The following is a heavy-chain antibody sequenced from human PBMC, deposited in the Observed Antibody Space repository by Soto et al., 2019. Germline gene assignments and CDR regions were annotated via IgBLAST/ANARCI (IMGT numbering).Heavy chain of an antibody. V-gene: IGHV4-59*01. D-gene: IGHD3-9*01. Sequence: SETLSLTCTVSGGSISSYYWSWIRQPPGKGLEWIGYIYYSGSTNYNPSLKSRVTISVDTSKNQFSLKLSSVTAADTAEYYSTRDPAKYDILTGYYLGAFDIWGQGTMVTVSS. J-gene: IGHJ3*02. CDR3: TRDPAKYDILTGYYLGAFDI. CDR1: GGSISSYY. CDR2: IYYSGST.